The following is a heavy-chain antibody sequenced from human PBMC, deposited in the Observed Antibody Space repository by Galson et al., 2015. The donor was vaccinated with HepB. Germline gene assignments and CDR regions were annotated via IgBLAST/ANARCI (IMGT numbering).Heavy chain of an antibody. CDR1: GYTFTSYG. J-gene: IGHJ4*02. Sequence: SVKVSCKASGYTFTSYGISWVRQAPGQGLEWMGWISAYNGNTNYAQKLQGRVTMTTDTSTSTAYMELRSLRSDDTAVYYCARVDCSSTSCVERADYWGQGTLVTVSS. V-gene: IGHV1-18*01. CDR2: ISAYNGNT. D-gene: IGHD2-2*01. CDR3: ARVDCSSTSCVERADY.